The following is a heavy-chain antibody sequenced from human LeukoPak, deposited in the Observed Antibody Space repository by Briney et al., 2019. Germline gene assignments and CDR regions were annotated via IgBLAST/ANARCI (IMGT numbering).Heavy chain of an antibody. CDR2: IKQDGSEK. V-gene: IGHV3-7*01. D-gene: IGHD3-9*01. Sequence: GGSLRLSCAASGFTFSGYWMAWVRQAPGKGLGWVANIKQDGSEKYYVDSVKGRFTISRDNAKNSLYLQMNSLRAEDTAVYYCAKGGGFDWLNYYYMDVWGKGTTVIISS. CDR1: GFTFSGYW. CDR3: AKGGGFDWLNYYYMDV. J-gene: IGHJ6*03.